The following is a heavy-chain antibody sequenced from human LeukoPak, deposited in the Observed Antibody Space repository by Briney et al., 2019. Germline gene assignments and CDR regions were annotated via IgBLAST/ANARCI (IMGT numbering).Heavy chain of an antibody. CDR3: AKDTDGSGIRNWFDP. Sequence: GGSLRLSCAASGFTFDDYAMHWVRQAPGKGLEWVSLINGDGGSTYYADSVKGRFTISRDNSKNSLYLQMNSLRTEDTALYYCAKDTDGSGIRNWFDPWGQGTLVTVSS. J-gene: IGHJ5*02. D-gene: IGHD3-10*01. CDR2: INGDGGST. V-gene: IGHV3-43*02. CDR1: GFTFDDYA.